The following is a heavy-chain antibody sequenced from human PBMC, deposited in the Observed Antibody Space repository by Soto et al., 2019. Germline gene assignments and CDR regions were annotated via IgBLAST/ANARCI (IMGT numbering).Heavy chain of an antibody. CDR3: ARLAPSVPYYGMDV. CDR1: GFTFSSYD. D-gene: IGHD3-10*01. J-gene: IGHJ6*02. CDR2: IGTAGDT. Sequence: GGSLRLSCAASGFTFSSYDIHWGRQATGEGLEWVSAIGTAGDTYYPGSVKGRFTISRENAKNSLYLQMNSLRAGDTAVYYCARLAPSVPYYGMDVWGQGTTVTVSS. V-gene: IGHV3-13*01.